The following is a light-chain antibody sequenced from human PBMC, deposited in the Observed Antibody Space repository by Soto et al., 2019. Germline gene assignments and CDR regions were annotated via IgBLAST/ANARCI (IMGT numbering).Light chain of an antibody. V-gene: IGKV3-15*01. CDR3: QQYSYHWT. CDR1: QSVSSN. CDR2: GAS. Sequence: EIVMTQSPATLSVSPGERATLSCRASQSVSSNLAWYQQKPGQAPRLLIYGASTRATGIPARFSGSGSGTDFTLTISSLQPEDFAMYFCQQYSYHWTFGQGTKVDIK. J-gene: IGKJ1*01.